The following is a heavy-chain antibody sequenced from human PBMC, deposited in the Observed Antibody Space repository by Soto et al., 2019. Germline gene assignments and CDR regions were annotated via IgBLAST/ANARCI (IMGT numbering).Heavy chain of an antibody. D-gene: IGHD3-3*01. CDR2: ISGSGGST. V-gene: IGHV3-23*01. CDR3: AQSYYDFWSGYSY. CDR1: GFTFSSYA. Sequence: VQLLESGGGLVQPGGSLRLSCAASGFTFSSYAMSWVRQAPGKGLEWVSAISGSGGSTYYADSVKGRFTISRDNSKNTLYLQMNSLRAEDTAVYYCAQSYYDFWSGYSYWGQGTLVTVSS. J-gene: IGHJ4*02.